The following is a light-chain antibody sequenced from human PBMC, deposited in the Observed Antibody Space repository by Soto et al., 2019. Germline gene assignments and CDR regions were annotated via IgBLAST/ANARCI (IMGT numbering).Light chain of an antibody. J-gene: IGKJ1*01. CDR2: GAS. Sequence: EIVLTQSPGTLSLSPGERATLSFMASQSVSNNYLAWYQQKPGQAPRLLIYGASNRATGIPDRLSGSGSGTDFTLTISRLEPEDFAVYYCQQYGSSGTFGQGTKVDIK. CDR3: QQYGSSGT. CDR1: QSVSNNY. V-gene: IGKV3-20*01.